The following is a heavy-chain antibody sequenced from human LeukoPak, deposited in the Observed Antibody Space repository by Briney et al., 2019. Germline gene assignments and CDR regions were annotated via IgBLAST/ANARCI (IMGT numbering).Heavy chain of an antibody. V-gene: IGHV3-23*01. CDR1: GFIFKQYV. CDR3: ARSLLRFVPPPRPLDY. Sequence: GGSLRLSCAASGFIFKQYVMSWVRQAPGKGLEWVSAISDSGATTYYADSVRGRFTISSDDSKNMLYLQMSSLRAEDTAVYYCARSLLRFVPPPRPLDYWGQGTLVTVSS. CDR2: ISDSGATT. J-gene: IGHJ4*02. D-gene: IGHD3-3*01.